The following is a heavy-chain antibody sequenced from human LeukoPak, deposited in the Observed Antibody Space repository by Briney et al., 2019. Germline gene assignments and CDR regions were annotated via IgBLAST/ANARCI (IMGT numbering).Heavy chain of an antibody. V-gene: IGHV1-69*13. Sequence: GASVKVSCKASGGTFSSYAISWVRQAPGQGLEWVGGIIPIFGTANYAQKFQGRVTITADESTSTAYMELSSLRSEDTAVYYCASWSDYDILTRWGQGTLVTVSS. CDR3: ASWSDYDILTR. CDR2: IIPIFGTA. D-gene: IGHD3-9*01. J-gene: IGHJ4*02. CDR1: GGTFSSYA.